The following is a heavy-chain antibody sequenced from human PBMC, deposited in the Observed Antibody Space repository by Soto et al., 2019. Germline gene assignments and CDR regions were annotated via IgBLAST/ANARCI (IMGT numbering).Heavy chain of an antibody. J-gene: IGHJ2*01. Sequence: QVQLVESGGGVVQPGTSLRLSCAVSGLTFSEYAMHWVRQAPGKGLDWLAVISYDGSLKYYVDSVKGRCTISRDNSKNTLFLQMLRLRPEDTAIYYCANVEGLLCDASNCDSDVWGRGTLVTVSS. CDR1: GLTFSEYA. V-gene: IGHV3-33*03. CDR3: ANVEGLLCDASNCDSDV. D-gene: IGHD4-4*01. CDR2: ISYDGSLK.